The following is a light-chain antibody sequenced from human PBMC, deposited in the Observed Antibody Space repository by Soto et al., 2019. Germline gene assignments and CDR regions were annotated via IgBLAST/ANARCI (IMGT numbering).Light chain of an antibody. CDR2: RAS. Sequence: IVLTQSPGTGSCSPLGRATLSCRASQSVRSNFLAWYQQKPGQAPRLLIYRASTRATGVPARFSGSGSGTEFTLTISSLQSEDVSVYFCQHYNFWPHTFGQGTKVDIK. CDR3: QHYNFWPHT. J-gene: IGKJ2*01. V-gene: IGKV3-15*01. CDR1: QSVRSN.